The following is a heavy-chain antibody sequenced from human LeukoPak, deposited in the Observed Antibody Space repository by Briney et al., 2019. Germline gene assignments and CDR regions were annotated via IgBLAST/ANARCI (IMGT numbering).Heavy chain of an antibody. CDR2: ISYDGSNK. Sequence: GRSLRLSCAASGFTFSSYGMHWVRQAPGKGLEWVAVISYDGSNKYYADSVEGRFTTSRDNSKNTLYLQMNSLRAEDTAVYYCAKDRGAITGTTFDYWGQGTLVTVSS. V-gene: IGHV3-30*18. J-gene: IGHJ4*02. CDR1: GFTFSSYG. D-gene: IGHD1-7*01. CDR3: AKDRGAITGTTFDY.